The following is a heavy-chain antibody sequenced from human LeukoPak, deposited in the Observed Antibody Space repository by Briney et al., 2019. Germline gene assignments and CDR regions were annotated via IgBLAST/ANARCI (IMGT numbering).Heavy chain of an antibody. CDR2: ISASSSTI. CDR3: ARVSAMGDFDC. D-gene: IGHD1-26*01. V-gene: IGHV3-48*01. Sequence: GGSLKLSCAASGFSFSSYSMNWVRQAPGKGLEWVSYISASSSTIYYADSVRGRFTISRDNAKNSLYLQMNSLRVEDTADYFCARVSAMGDFDCWGQGTLVTVSS. CDR1: GFSFSSYS. J-gene: IGHJ4*02.